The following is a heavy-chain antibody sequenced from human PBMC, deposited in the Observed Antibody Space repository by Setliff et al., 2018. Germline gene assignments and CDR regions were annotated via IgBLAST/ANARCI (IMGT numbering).Heavy chain of an antibody. CDR3: ARDRTAYSYGLDV. Sequence: NPSETLSLTCTVSGGSVSPYFWSWIRQPPGKGLEWIGYIYHNGNTNFNPSLKTRVTMSVDTSKNQFALNLRSVTAADSAVYYCARDRTAYSYGLDVWSQGTTVTVSS. V-gene: IGHV4-59*02. CDR1: GGSVSPYF. CDR2: IYHNGNT. D-gene: IGHD5-18*01. J-gene: IGHJ6*02.